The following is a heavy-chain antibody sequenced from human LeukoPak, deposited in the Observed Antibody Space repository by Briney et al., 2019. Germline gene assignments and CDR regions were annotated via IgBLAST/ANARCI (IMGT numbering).Heavy chain of an antibody. Sequence: SETLSLTCTVSGYSISSGYYWGWIRQPPGKGLEWIGSIYHSGSTYYNPSLKSRVTISVDTSKNQFSLKLSPVTAADTAVYYCARVRGDYGEDSYYYYMDVWGKGTTVTISS. CDR2: IYHSGST. D-gene: IGHD4-17*01. CDR1: GYSISSGYY. V-gene: IGHV4-38-2*02. CDR3: ARVRGDYGEDSYYYYMDV. J-gene: IGHJ6*03.